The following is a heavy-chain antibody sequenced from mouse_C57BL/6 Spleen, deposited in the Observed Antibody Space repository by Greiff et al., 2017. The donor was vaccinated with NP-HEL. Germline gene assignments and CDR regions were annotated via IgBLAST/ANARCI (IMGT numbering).Heavy chain of an antibody. D-gene: IGHD1-1*01. Sequence: QVQLKESGAELVRPGASVTLSCKASGYTFTDYEMHWVKQTPVHGLEWIGAIDPETGGTAYNQKFKGKAILTADKSSSTAYMELRSLTSEDSAVYYCTRSGVGYYYGSSYQYYFDYWGQGTTLTVSS. CDR1: GYTFTDYE. V-gene: IGHV1-15*01. J-gene: IGHJ2*01. CDR3: TRSGVGYYYGSSYQYYFDY. CDR2: IDPETGGT.